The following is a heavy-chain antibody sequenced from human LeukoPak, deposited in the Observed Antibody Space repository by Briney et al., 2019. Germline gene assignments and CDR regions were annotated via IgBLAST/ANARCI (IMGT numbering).Heavy chain of an antibody. CDR3: AKDFGEAAFDI. CDR2: IYSDGST. V-gene: IGHV3-66*01. J-gene: IGHJ3*02. CDR1: GITVSSNY. Sequence: GGSLRLSCAASGITVSSNYMSWVRQAPGKGLEWVSLIYSDGSTYYADSVKGRFTISRDNSKNTLYLQMNSLRAEDTAVYYCAKDFGEAAFDIWGQGTMVTVSS. D-gene: IGHD3-10*01.